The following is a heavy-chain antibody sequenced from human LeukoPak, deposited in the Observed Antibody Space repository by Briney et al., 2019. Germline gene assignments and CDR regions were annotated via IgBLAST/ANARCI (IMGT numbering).Heavy chain of an antibody. J-gene: IGHJ3*02. CDR1: GFTVSSNY. CDR2: IYSGGNT. CDR3: ARGGQYYYDSSGPSYAFDI. V-gene: IGHV3-53*01. D-gene: IGHD3-22*01. Sequence: GGSLRLSCAASGFTVSSNYMGWVRQAPGKGLEWVSVIYSGGNTYYADSVKGRFTISRDNSKNTLYLQMNSLRAEDTAVYYCARGGQYYYDSSGPSYAFDIWGQGTMVTVSS.